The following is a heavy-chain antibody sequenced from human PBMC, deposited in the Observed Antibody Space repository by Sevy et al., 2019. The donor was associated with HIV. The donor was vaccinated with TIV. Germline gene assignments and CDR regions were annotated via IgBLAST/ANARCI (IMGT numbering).Heavy chain of an antibody. CDR1: GYTFTTYG. V-gene: IGHV1-18*04. D-gene: IGHD3-22*01. CDR3: ARDYYDSSGSYSADAFDI. J-gene: IGHJ3*02. Sequence: ASVKVSCKASGYTFTTYGINWVRQAPGQGLEWMGWISTYNGNTNYAQKLQGRVTMTKETSTSTAYMELRSLRSDDTAVYFCARDYYDSSGSYSADAFDIWGQGTMVTVSS. CDR2: ISTYNGNT.